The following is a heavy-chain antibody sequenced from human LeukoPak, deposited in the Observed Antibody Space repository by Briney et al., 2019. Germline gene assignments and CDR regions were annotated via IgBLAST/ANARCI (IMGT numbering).Heavy chain of an antibody. V-gene: IGHV4-34*01. CDR3: ARGSPRYSSGWYNYFDY. D-gene: IGHD6-19*01. Sequence: SETLSLTCAVYGRSFSGYYWSWIRQPPGKGLEWIGEINHSGSTNYNPSLKSRVTISVDTSKNQFSLKLSSVTAADTAVYYCARGSPRYSSGWYNYFDYWGQGTLVTVSS. CDR1: GRSFSGYY. CDR2: INHSGST. J-gene: IGHJ4*02.